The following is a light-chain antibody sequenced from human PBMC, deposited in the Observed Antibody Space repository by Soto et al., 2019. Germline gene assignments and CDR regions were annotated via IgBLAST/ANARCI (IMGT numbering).Light chain of an antibody. V-gene: IGLV2-14*03. J-gene: IGLJ2*01. CDR2: DVS. CDR1: SSDVGRYNF. Sequence: QSALTQPASVSGSPGQSISISCTGTSSDVGRYNFVSWYQQHPGKAPKLIIHDVSHRPSGVSNRFSGSKSGNTASLTISGLQADDEADYFCCSYTSSGTSYVIFGGGTKLTVL. CDR3: CSYTSSGTSYVI.